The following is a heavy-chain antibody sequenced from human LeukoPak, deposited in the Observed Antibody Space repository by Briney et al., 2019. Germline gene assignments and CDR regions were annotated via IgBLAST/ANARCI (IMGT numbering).Heavy chain of an antibody. CDR3: ARARGEATYNAFDI. CDR2: ITGSGATT. D-gene: IGHD5-12*01. J-gene: IGHJ3*02. Sequence: GGSLRLSCAASGFTFSNYAMTWVRQAPGKGLEGVSIITGSGATTYNADSVKDRSTISRDNSKNTLYLQMNSLRAEDTALYYCARARGEATYNAFDIWGQGTMVTVSS. V-gene: IGHV3-23*01. CDR1: GFTFSNYA.